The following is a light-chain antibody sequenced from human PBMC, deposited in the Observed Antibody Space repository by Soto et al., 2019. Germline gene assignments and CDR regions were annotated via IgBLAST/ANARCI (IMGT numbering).Light chain of an antibody. CDR3: QSYDRRVSGPV. V-gene: IGLV1-40*01. CDR2: GKN. Sequence: QSVLTQPPSMSGAPGQRVTISCTGGSSNIGAGYDVHWYQQFPGAAPKPLVYGKNNRPSGVSDRFSGSKSDTSASLAITGLQAEDESEYYCQSYDRRVSGPVFGGGTNLTVL. CDR1: SSNIGAGYD. J-gene: IGLJ3*02.